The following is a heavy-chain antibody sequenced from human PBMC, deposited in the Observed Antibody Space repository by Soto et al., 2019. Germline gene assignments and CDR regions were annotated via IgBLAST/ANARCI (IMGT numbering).Heavy chain of an antibody. Sequence: ETLSLTCAVYGGSFSGYYWSWIRQPPGKGLEWIGEINHSGSTNYNPSLKSRVTISVDTSKNQFSLKLSSVTAADTAVYYCARVSDIVATMEVFDYWGQGTLVTVSS. CDR2: INHSGST. D-gene: IGHD5-12*01. V-gene: IGHV4-34*01. CDR3: ARVSDIVATMEVFDY. J-gene: IGHJ4*02. CDR1: GGSFSGYY.